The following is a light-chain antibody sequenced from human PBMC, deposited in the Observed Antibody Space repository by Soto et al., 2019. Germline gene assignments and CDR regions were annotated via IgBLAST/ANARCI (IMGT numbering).Light chain of an antibody. Sequence: DIQMTQSPFSLSASVGDRVTITCRASQSISNYLNWYQQKPGKAPKLLICAASTLQSGVPSRFSGSGSETDFTLTISSLQPEDVATYFCQQSYNTPRTFGQGTKLE. CDR1: QSISNY. V-gene: IGKV1-39*01. CDR3: QQSYNTPRT. CDR2: AAS. J-gene: IGKJ2*01.